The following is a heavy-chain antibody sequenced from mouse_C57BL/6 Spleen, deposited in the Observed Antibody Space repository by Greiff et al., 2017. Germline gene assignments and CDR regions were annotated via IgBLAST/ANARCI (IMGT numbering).Heavy chain of an antibody. CDR3: ARCDYGSSYDYFDY. Sequence: EVQLQQSGAELVRPGSSVKMSCKTSGYTFTSYGINWVKQRPGQGLEWIGYIYLGNGYTEYNEKFKGKATLTSDTSSSTAYMQLSSLRSEDSAIYFCARCDYGSSYDYFDYWGQGTTLTVSS. D-gene: IGHD1-1*01. J-gene: IGHJ2*01. V-gene: IGHV1-58*01. CDR1: GYTFTSYG. CDR2: IYLGNGYT.